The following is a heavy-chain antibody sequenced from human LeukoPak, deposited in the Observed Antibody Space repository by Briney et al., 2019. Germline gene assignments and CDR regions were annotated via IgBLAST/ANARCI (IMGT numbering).Heavy chain of an antibody. D-gene: IGHD3-10*01. Sequence: GGSLRLSCAASGFTFDDYAMHWVRQAPGKGLEWVSLISGDGGSTYYADSVKGRFTISRDNSKNSLYLQMNSLRTEDTALYYCAKDIFPDRTYYYGSGSYPAFDIWGRGTMVTVSS. J-gene: IGHJ3*02. V-gene: IGHV3-43*02. CDR1: GFTFDDYA. CDR3: AKDIFPDRTYYYGSGSYPAFDI. CDR2: ISGDGGST.